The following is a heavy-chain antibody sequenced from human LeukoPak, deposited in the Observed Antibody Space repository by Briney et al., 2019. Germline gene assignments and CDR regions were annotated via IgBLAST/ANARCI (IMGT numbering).Heavy chain of an antibody. V-gene: IGHV3-21*01. Sequence: GGSLRLSCAASGFTFSSYSMNWVRQAPGKGLEWVSSISSSSTYIFYADSVKGRFTISRDNAKNSLYLQMNSLRAEDTAVYYCARDRGGTMVRGGFTDYWGQGTLVTVSS. CDR1: GFTFSSYS. J-gene: IGHJ4*02. D-gene: IGHD3-10*01. CDR3: ARDRGGTMVRGGFTDY. CDR2: ISSSSTYI.